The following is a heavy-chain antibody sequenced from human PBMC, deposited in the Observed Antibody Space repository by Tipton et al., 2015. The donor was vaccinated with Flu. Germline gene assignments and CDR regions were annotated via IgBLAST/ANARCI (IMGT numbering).Heavy chain of an antibody. J-gene: IGHJ1*01. CDR2: IYSRGGT. CDR3: ARAGDYGGELHFQS. CDR1: GGSISSTKSY. V-gene: IGHV4-39*07. Sequence: TLSLTCTVSGGSISSTKSYWGWIRQPPGKGLEWIGSIYSRGGTYYNPSLKSRVIISVDTSKNQLSLNLRSVTAADTAVYYCARAGDYGGELHFQSWGQGTLITVSS. D-gene: IGHD4-23*01.